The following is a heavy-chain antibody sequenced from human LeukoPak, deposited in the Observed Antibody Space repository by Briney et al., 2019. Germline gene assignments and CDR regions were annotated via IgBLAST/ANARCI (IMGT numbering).Heavy chain of an antibody. CDR2: IKQDGSKK. Sequence: GGSLRLSCAASGFPFSSYWMTWVRQAPGKGLEWVANIKQDGSKKSYVDSVKGRFTISRDNAKNSLYLQMNSLRAEDTAIYYCTRVGYIDEGIDSWGQGTLVTVS. V-gene: IGHV3-7*04. D-gene: IGHD5-24*01. CDR1: GFPFSSYW. J-gene: IGHJ4*02. CDR3: TRVGYIDEGIDS.